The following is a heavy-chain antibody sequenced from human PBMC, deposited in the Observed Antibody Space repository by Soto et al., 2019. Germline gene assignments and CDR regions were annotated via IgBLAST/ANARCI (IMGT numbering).Heavy chain of an antibody. CDR3: TTDWVVAASHNYYYGMDV. J-gene: IGHJ6*02. D-gene: IGHD2-15*01. V-gene: IGHV3-15*07. CDR1: GFTFSNAW. CDR2: IKSKTDGGTT. Sequence: GGSLRLSCAASGFTFSNAWMNWVRQAPGKGLEWVGRIKSKTDGGTTDYAAPVKGRFTISRDDSKNTLYLQMNSLKTEDTAVYYCTTDWVVAASHNYYYGMDVWGQGTTVTVSS.